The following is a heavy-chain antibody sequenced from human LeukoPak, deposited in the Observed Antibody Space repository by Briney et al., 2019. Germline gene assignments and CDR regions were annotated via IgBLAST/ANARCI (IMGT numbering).Heavy chain of an antibody. CDR2: FDPEDGET. D-gene: IGHD6-19*01. J-gene: IGHJ4*02. CDR1: GYTLTELS. V-gene: IGHV1-24*01. Sequence: GASVKVSCKVSGYTLTELSMHRVRQAPGKGLEWMGGFDPEDGETIYAQKFQGRVTMTEDTSTDTAYMELSSLRSEDTAVYYCATGGIAVAERFDYWGQGTLVTVFS. CDR3: ATGGIAVAERFDY.